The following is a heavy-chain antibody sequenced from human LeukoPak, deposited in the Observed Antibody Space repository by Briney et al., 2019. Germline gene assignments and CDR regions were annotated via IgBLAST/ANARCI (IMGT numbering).Heavy chain of an antibody. Sequence: SETLSLTCTVSGGSISSYYWSWIRQPPGKGLEWIGYIYYSGSTNYNPSLKSQVTISVDTSKNQFSLKLSSVTAADTAVYYCARGSSSWRDFDYWGQGTLVTVSS. CDR2: IYYSGST. J-gene: IGHJ4*02. CDR1: GGSISSYY. CDR3: ARGSSSWRDFDY. D-gene: IGHD6-13*01. V-gene: IGHV4-59*01.